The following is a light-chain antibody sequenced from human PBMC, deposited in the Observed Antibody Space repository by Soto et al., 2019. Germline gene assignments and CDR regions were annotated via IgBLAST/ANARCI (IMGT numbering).Light chain of an antibody. CDR2: EVT. V-gene: IGLV2-14*03. CDR3: PSYTSSSTWV. Sequence: QSALTQPASVSGSPGQSITISCTGTSSDVGGYNYVSWYQQHPGKVPKLLIYEVTNRPSGVSNRFSGSKSANTASLTISGLQAEDEADYYCPSYTSSSTWVFGGGTKLTVL. J-gene: IGLJ3*02. CDR1: SSDVGGYNY.